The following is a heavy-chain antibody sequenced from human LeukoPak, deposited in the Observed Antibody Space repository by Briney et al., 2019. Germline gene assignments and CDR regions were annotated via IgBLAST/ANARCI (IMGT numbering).Heavy chain of an antibody. CDR3: ARGTDYVWGSYRYNEDAFDI. CDR1: GFTFSGFA. D-gene: IGHD3-16*02. V-gene: IGHV3-21*01. CDR2: ISGSGDNT. J-gene: IGHJ3*02. Sequence: GGSLRLSCAASGFTFSGFAMSWVRRTPGKGLEWVSGISGSGDNTLYADSVKGRFTISRDNAKNSLYLQMNSLRAEDTAVYYCARGTDYVWGSYRYNEDAFDIWGQGTMVTVSS.